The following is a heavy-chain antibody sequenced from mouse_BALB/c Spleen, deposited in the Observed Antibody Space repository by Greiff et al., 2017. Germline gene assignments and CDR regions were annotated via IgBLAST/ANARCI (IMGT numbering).Heavy chain of an antibody. V-gene: IGHV1-62-2*01. CDR3: ARQNMITTGAWFAY. Sequence: VQLQESGAGLVQPGASVKLSCKASGYTFTEYIIHWVKQRSGQGLEWIGWFYPGSGSIKYNEKFKDKATLTADKSSSTVYMELSRLTSEDSAVYFCARQNMITTGAWFAYWGQGTLVTVSA. CDR2: FYPGSGSI. CDR1: GYTFTEYI. J-gene: IGHJ3*01. D-gene: IGHD2-4*01.